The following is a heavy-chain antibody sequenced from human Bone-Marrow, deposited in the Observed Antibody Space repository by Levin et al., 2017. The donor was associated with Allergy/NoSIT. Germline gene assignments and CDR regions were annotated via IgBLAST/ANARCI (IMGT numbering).Heavy chain of an antibody. Sequence: GESLKISCAASGFTFSNAWMNWVRQAPGKGLEWVGRIKSKTDGGTTDYAAPVKGRFTISRDDSKNTLYLQMNSLKTEDTAVYYCTGTIRYYFDYWGQGTLVTVSS. D-gene: IGHD5-24*01. CDR1: GFTFSNAW. V-gene: IGHV3-15*07. CDR3: TGTIRYYFDY. CDR2: IKSKTDGGTT. J-gene: IGHJ4*02.